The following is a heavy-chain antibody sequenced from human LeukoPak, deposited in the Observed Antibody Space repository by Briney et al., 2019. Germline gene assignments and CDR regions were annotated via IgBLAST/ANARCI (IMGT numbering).Heavy chain of an antibody. V-gene: IGHV3-21*01. CDR1: GFTFSSYS. D-gene: IGHD4-17*01. J-gene: IGHJ5*02. CDR2: ISSSSSYI. Sequence: PGGSLRLSCAASGFTFSSYSMNWVRQAPGKGLEWVSSISSSSSYIYYADSVKGRFTISRDNAKNSLYLQMNSLRAEDTAVYYCAREAVTTRRGVNNWFDPWGQGTLVTVSS. CDR3: AREAVTTRRGVNNWFDP.